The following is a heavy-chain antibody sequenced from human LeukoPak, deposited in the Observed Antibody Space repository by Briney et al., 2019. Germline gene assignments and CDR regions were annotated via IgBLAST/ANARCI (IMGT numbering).Heavy chain of an antibody. V-gene: IGHV4-39*01. J-gene: IGHJ5*01. CDR2: ISYVGTT. Sequence: PSETLSLTCTVSGGSITTIPYNWGWVRQPPGKGLEWIGTISYVGTTYYEPSLKSRVTISIDTSKNQFSLNLNSATAADTAVYYCARHPTGYPNWFDSWGQGTLVIVSS. CDR3: ARHPTGYPNWFDS. CDR1: GGSITTIPYN. D-gene: IGHD3-9*01.